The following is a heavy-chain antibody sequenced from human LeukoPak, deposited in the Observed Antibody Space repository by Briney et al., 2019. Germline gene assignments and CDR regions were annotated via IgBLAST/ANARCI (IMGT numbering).Heavy chain of an antibody. CDR2: ISGSGGST. V-gene: IGHV3-23*01. CDR1: GFTFSSYA. Sequence: GGSLRLSCAASGFTFSSYAMRWVRQAPGKGLEWVSAISGSGGSTYYADSVKGRFTISRDNSKNTLYLQMNSLRAEDTAVYYCAKGVRFSGGVNNWFDPWGQGTLVTVSS. CDR3: AKGVRFSGGVNNWFDP. J-gene: IGHJ5*02. D-gene: IGHD3-16*01.